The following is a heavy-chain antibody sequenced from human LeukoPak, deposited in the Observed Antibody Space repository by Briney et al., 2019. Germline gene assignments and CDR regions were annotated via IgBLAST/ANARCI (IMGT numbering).Heavy chain of an antibody. Sequence: PGGSLRLSCAASGFTFSGSAMHWVRQASGKGLEWVGRIRSKANSYATAYAASVKGRFTISRDDSKNTAYLQMNSLKTEDTAVYYCTRGGGYSYGNRARMDVWGQGTTVTVSS. CDR2: IRSKANSYAT. D-gene: IGHD5-18*01. V-gene: IGHV3-73*01. CDR3: TRGGGYSYGNRARMDV. CDR1: GFTFSGSA. J-gene: IGHJ6*02.